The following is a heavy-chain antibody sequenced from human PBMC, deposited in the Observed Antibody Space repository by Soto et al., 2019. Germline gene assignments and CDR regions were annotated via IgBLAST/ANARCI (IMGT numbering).Heavy chain of an antibody. CDR2: ISGSGGST. V-gene: IGHV3-23*01. Sequence: EVQLLESGGGLVQPGGSLRLSCAASGFTFSSYAMSWVRQAPGKGLEWVSAISGSGGSTYYADSVKGRFTISRDNSKNTLYLQMNSLRAEDTAVYYCAKGGYCSGGSCCSAKYNWFDPWGKGTLVTVSS. J-gene: IGHJ5*02. CDR1: GFTFSSYA. D-gene: IGHD2-15*01. CDR3: AKGGYCSGGSCCSAKYNWFDP.